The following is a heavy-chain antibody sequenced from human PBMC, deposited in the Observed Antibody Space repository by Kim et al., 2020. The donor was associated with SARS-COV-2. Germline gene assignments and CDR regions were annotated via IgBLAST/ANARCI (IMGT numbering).Heavy chain of an antibody. V-gene: IGHV3-21*01. J-gene: IGHJ2*01. D-gene: IGHD1-1*01. CDR3: AKSTSGPDWYFDL. Sequence: YAASLQGRFTISKDNAKNSLYLQMNSLRAEDTAVYYCAKSTSGPDWYFDLWGRGTLVTVSS.